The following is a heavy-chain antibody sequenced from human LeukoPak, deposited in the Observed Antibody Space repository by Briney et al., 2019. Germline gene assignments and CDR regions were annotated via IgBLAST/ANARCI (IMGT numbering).Heavy chain of an antibody. Sequence: PGGSLRLSCAASGFTFSSYSMNWVRQAPGKGLEWVPSISSSSSYIYYADSVKGRFTISRDNAKNSLYLQMNSLRAEDTAVYYCARESWWAERAFDIWGQGTMVTVSS. J-gene: IGHJ3*02. CDR2: ISSSSSYI. CDR1: GFTFSSYS. V-gene: IGHV3-21*01. D-gene: IGHD2-15*01. CDR3: ARESWWAERAFDI.